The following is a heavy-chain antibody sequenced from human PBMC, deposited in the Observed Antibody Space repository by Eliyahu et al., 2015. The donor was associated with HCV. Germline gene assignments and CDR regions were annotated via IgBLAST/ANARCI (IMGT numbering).Heavy chain of an antibody. CDR1: GYSFTSYX. Sequence: EVQLVQSGAEVKKPGESLKISCKGSGYSFTSYXIGWVRQMPGKGLEWMGIIYPGDSDTRYSPSFQGQVTISADKSISTAYLQWSSLKASDTAMYYCARQGRGWEDYYYYYGMDVWGQGTTVTVSS. V-gene: IGHV5-51*01. CDR3: ARQGRGWEDYYYYYGMDV. J-gene: IGHJ6*02. CDR2: IYPGDSDT. D-gene: IGHD1-26*01.